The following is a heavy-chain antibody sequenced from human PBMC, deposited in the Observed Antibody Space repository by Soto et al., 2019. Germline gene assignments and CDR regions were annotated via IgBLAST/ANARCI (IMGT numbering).Heavy chain of an antibody. V-gene: IGHV3-30*18. D-gene: IGHD3-22*01. CDR2: MSYAGTDK. CDR3: TKGFFDISGYVIDY. CDR1: GFTFSSYA. Sequence: LRLSCAASGFTFSSYAMHWVRQAPGKVLEWGAVMSYAGTDKYYADSVKGRFTISRDNSKNTLFLQMNSLRAEDTAVYYCTKGFFDISGYVIDYWGQGTLVTVSS. J-gene: IGHJ4*02.